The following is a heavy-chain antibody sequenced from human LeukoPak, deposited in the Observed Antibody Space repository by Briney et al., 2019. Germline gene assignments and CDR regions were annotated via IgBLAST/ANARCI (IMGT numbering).Heavy chain of an antibody. CDR2: IYYSGST. V-gene: IGHV4-59*08. J-gene: IGHJ4*02. D-gene: IGHD3-22*01. CDR1: GGSISSHY. CDR3: ARHDSRGYYGRVFDY. Sequence: SETLSLTCTVSGGSISSHYWSWIRQPPGKGLEWIGYIYYSGSTNYNPSLKSRVTISVDRSKNQFSLKLSSVTAADTAVYYCARHDSRGYYGRVFDYWGQGTLVTVSS.